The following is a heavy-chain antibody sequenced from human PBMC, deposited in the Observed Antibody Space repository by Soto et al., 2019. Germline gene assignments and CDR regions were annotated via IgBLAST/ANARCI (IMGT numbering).Heavy chain of an antibody. D-gene: IGHD3-16*02. CDR1: GGSISSYY. Sequence: QVQLQESGPGLVKPSETLSLTCTVSGGSISSYYWSWIRQPPGKGLEWIGYIYYSGSTNYNPSLKRRVTISVDTSKNQFSLKLSSVTAADTAVYYCERDSFSMDVWGQGTTVPVSS. CDR3: ERDSFSMDV. J-gene: IGHJ6*02. CDR2: IYYSGST. V-gene: IGHV4-59*01.